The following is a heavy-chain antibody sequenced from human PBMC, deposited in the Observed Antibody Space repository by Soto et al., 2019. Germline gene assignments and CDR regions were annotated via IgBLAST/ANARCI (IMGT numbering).Heavy chain of an antibody. V-gene: IGHV4-31*03. CDR3: ARDRDSSGYLFDY. J-gene: IGHJ4*02. Sequence: SETLSLTCTVSGGSVSSGSYYWSWIRQHPGKGLEWIGYIYYSGSTYYNPSLKSRVTISVDTSKNQFSLKLSSVTAADTAVYYCARDRDSSGYLFDYWGQGTLVTVSS. CDR1: GGSVSSGSYY. CDR2: IYYSGST. D-gene: IGHD3-22*01.